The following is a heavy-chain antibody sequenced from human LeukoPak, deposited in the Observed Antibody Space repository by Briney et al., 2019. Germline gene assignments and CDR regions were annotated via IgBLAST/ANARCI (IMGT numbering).Heavy chain of an antibody. V-gene: IGHV3-48*04. D-gene: IGHD6-19*01. CDR2: ISSTSTTI. J-gene: IGHJ4*02. CDR1: GFTSSSSS. CDR3: ASGYSSGPVY. Sequence: GGSLRLSCAASGFTSSSSSMNWVRQAPGKGLEWVSYISSTSTTIYYADSVKGRFTISRDNAKNSLYLQMNSLRAEDTAVYYCASGYSSGPVYWGQGNLVTVSS.